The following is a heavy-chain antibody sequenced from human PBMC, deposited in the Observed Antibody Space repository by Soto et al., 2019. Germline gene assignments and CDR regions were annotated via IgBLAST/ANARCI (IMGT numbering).Heavy chain of an antibody. Sequence: PGGSLRLSCAASGFTFSGYGMHWVRQAPGKGLEWVAVIWHDGSNKYYADSVKGRFTICRDNSKNTLYLQMNSLRAEDTAVYYCCTDEDARDRECSEYDYWGQGTLVTLSS. CDR3: CTDEDARDRECSEYDY. CDR1: GFTFSGYG. CDR2: IWHDGSNK. J-gene: IGHJ4*02. D-gene: IGHD6-6*01. V-gene: IGHV3-33*01.